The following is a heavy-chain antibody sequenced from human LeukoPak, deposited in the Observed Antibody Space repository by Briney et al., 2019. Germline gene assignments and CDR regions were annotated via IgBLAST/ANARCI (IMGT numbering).Heavy chain of an antibody. D-gene: IGHD3-10*01. V-gene: IGHV4-59*08. J-gene: IGHJ4*02. CDR3: ARGGYYLDY. CDR1: GGPMSSYY. Sequence: SETLSLTCTVSGGPMSSYYWSWIRQPPGKGLEWIGYIYYSGSTNYNPSLKSRVTISVDTSKNQFSLKLSSVTAADTAVYYCARGGYYLDYWGQGTLVTVSS. CDR2: IYYSGST.